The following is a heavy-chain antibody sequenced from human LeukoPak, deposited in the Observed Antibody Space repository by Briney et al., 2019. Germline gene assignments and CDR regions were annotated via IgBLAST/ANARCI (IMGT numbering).Heavy chain of an antibody. Sequence: PGRSLRLSCAASGFTFSSYWMHWVRQAPGKGLVWVSRINSDGSSTSYADSVKGRFTISRDNAKNSLYLQMNSLRAEDTAVYYCARDRRVAALSHAFDIWGQGTMVTVSS. D-gene: IGHD6-6*01. J-gene: IGHJ3*02. CDR3: ARDRRVAALSHAFDI. CDR1: GFTFSSYW. CDR2: INSDGSST. V-gene: IGHV3-74*01.